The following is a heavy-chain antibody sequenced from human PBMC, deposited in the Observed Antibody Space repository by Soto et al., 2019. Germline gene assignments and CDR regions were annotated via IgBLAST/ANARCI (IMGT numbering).Heavy chain of an antibody. Sequence: GGSLRLSCAASGFTFSSYGMHWVRQAPGKGLEWVAVIWYDGSNKYYADSMKGRFTISRDNSKNTLYLQMNSLRAEDTAVYYCARGQRGDYVWGSYRFYWGQGTLVTVSS. D-gene: IGHD3-16*02. V-gene: IGHV3-33*01. J-gene: IGHJ4*02. CDR1: GFTFSSYG. CDR2: IWYDGSNK. CDR3: ARGQRGDYVWGSYRFY.